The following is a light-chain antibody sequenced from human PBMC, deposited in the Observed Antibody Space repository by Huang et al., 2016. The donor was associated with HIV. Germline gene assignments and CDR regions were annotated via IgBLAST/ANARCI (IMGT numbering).Light chain of an antibody. CDR3: QQYGSSLPLT. Sequence: EIVLTQSPGTLSLSPGERATLSCRASQSVSSTYLAWYQQKPGQAPRRLIYGASSRATAIPDRFSGSGCGTDFTLTISRLEPEDFAVYYCQQYGSSLPLTFGGGTKVEIK. CDR2: GAS. J-gene: IGKJ4*01. V-gene: IGKV3-20*01. CDR1: QSVSSTY.